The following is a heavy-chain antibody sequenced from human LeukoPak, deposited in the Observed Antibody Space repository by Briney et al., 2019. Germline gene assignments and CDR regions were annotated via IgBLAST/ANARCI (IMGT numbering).Heavy chain of an antibody. CDR1: GGSISSYY. V-gene: IGHV4-59*01. D-gene: IGHD3-22*01. CDR2: IYYSGST. CDR3: ARDLNYYDSSGFHNWFDP. J-gene: IGHJ5*02. Sequence: SETLSLTCTVSGGSISSYYWSWIRQPPGKGLEWIGYIYYSGSTNYNPSLKSRVTISVDTSKNQFSLKLSSVTAADTAVYYCARDLNYYDSSGFHNWFDPWGQGTLVTASS.